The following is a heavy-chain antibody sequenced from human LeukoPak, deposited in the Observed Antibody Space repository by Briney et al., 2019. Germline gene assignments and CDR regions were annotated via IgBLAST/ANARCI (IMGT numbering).Heavy chain of an antibody. Sequence: PSETLSLTCTVSGGSISSGDYNWNWIRQPPGKGLEWIGYIYYSGSTYYNPSLKSRVIISLDAPKNQFSLTLNSVTAADTAIYYCARDYRAYGAEDCWGQGTLVTVSS. CDR3: ARDYRAYGAEDC. J-gene: IGHJ4*02. V-gene: IGHV4-30-4*01. D-gene: IGHD4-17*01. CDR2: IYYSGST. CDR1: GGSISSGDYN.